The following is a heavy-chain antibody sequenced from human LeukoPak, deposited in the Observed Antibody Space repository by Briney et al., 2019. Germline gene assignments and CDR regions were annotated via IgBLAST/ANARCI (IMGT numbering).Heavy chain of an antibody. V-gene: IGHV3-30*03. J-gene: IGHJ4*02. D-gene: IGHD1-26*01. CDR2: TSADESIK. Sequence: GGSLRLSCTVSGFPFTDYVIHWVRQARGRGLEWVAVTSADESIKSYSDSVRGRFTISRDNFKNILYLQMDSLGLEDTAVYFCARDPFLGGPDFLDYWGRGTLVTVSS. CDR3: ARDPFLGGPDFLDY. CDR1: GFPFTDYV.